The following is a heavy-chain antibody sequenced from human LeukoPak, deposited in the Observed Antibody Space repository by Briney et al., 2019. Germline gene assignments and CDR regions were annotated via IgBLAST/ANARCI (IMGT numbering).Heavy chain of an antibody. J-gene: IGHJ6*03. CDR2: TYYRSKWYN. CDR1: GDSVSSNSAA. D-gene: IGHD2-15*01. CDR3: AREGRKSRGVDIVRKKETGYYYYMDV. V-gene: IGHV6-1*01. Sequence: SQTLSLTCAISGDSVSSNSAAWNWIRQSPSRGLEWLGRTYYRSKWYNDYAVSVKSRITINPDTSKNQFSLQLNSVTPEDTAVYYCAREGRKSRGVDIVRKKETGYYYYMDVWGKGTTVTVSS.